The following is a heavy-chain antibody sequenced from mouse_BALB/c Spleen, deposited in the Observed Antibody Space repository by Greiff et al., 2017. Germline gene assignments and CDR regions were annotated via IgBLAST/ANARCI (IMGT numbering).Heavy chain of an antibody. D-gene: IGHD2-3*01. CDR2: SRNKANDYTT. Sequence: EVKVVESGGGLVQPGGSLRLSCATSGFTFSDFYMEWVRQPPGKRLEWIAASRNKANDYTTEYSASVKGRFIVSRDTSQSILYLQMNALRAEDTAIYYCARDGDGYYDYAMDYWGQGTSVTVSS. V-gene: IGHV7-1*02. CDR1: GFTFSDFY. CDR3: ARDGDGYYDYAMDY. J-gene: IGHJ4*01.